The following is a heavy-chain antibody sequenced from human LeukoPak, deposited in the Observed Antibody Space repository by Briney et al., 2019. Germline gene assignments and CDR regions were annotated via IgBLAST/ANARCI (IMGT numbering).Heavy chain of an antibody. D-gene: IGHD4-23*01. J-gene: IGHJ4*02. CDR2: IYYSGST. CDR3: ARGVRLDMTTVVTTLDY. Sequence: TSETLSLTCTVSGGSISSGDYYWSWIRQPPGKGLEWIGYIYYSGSTYYNPSLKSRVTISVDTSKNQFSLKLSSVTAADTAVYYCARGVRLDMTTVVTTLDYWGQGTLVTVSS. V-gene: IGHV4-30-4*01. CDR1: GGSISSGDYY.